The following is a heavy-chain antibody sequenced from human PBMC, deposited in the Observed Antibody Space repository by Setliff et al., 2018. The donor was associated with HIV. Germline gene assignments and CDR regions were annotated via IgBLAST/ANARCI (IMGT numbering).Heavy chain of an antibody. CDR1: GFTFSAHW. V-gene: IGHV3-7*01. J-gene: IGHJ4*02. Sequence: GGSLRLSCAASGFTFSAHWMTWVRQAPGKGLEWVANIKQDGSETYYLDSVRGRFTISRDNAKGALYLQMNSLRAEDTAMYYCVRSGIILGITPWYWGQGTLVTVSS. CDR2: IKQDGSET. CDR3: VRSGIILGITPWY. D-gene: IGHD3-22*01.